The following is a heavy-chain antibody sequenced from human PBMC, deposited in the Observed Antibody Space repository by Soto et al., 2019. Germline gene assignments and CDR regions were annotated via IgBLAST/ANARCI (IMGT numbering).Heavy chain of an antibody. CDR3: ARGARMVASVSGMDV. V-gene: IGHV1-69*01. Sequence: QVQLVQSGAEVKKPGSSVKVSCKASGGTFSSYAISWVRQAPGHGLEWMGGIIPIFGTANYAQTFQGRVTITADESTSTANMELSSLRSEDTAVYYCARGARMVASVSGMDVWGQGTMVTVSS. D-gene: IGHD5-12*01. J-gene: IGHJ6*02. CDR2: IIPIFGTA. CDR1: GGTFSSYA.